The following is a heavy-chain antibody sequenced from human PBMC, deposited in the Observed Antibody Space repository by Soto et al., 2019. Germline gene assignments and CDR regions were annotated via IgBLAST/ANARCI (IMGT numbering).Heavy chain of an antibody. CDR1: GFTFSSYG. J-gene: IGHJ4*02. CDR2: ISYDGSNK. Sequence: PGGSLRLSCAASGFTFSSYGMHWVRQAPGKGLEWVAVISYDGSNKYYADSVKGRFTISRDNSKNTLYLQMNSLRAEDTAVYYCANLAWGYSSSSGIDYWGQGTLVTVSS. CDR3: ANLAWGYSSSSGIDY. V-gene: IGHV3-30*18. D-gene: IGHD6-6*01.